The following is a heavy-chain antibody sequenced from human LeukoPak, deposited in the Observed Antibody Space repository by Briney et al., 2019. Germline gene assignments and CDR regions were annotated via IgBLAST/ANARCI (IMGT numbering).Heavy chain of an antibody. V-gene: IGHV2-70*11. CDR1: GFSLSTSGMC. Sequence: SGPAPVNPTQTLTLTCTFSGFSLSTSGMCVSWIRQPPGKALEWLARIDWDDDKYYSTSLKTRLTISKDTSKNQMVLTMTNMDPVDTATYYCARTSPGYSNTFGGYYYYMDVWGKGTTVTVSS. CDR2: IDWDDDK. CDR3: ARTSPGYSNTFGGYYYYMDV. D-gene: IGHD3-16*01. J-gene: IGHJ6*03.